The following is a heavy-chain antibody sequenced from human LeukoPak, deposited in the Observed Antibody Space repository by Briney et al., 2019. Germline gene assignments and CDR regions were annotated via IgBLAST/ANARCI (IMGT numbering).Heavy chain of an antibody. D-gene: IGHD3-10*01. CDR2: IHQSEST. Sequence: PSGTLSLTCAVSGDSISNDHWWSWVRQSPGKGLEWIGEIHQSESTNYNPSFESRLTISVDKSKNQSSLKLRSVTAADTAVYYCARAGHYCLDYLGQGTLVTVSS. J-gene: IGHJ4*02. V-gene: IGHV4-4*02. CDR1: GDSISNDHW. CDR3: ARAGHYCLDY.